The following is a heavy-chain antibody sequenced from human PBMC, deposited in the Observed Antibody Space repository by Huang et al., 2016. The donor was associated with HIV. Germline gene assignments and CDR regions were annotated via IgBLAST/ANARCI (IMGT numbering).Heavy chain of an antibody. V-gene: IGHV1-46*03. Sequence: QVQLVQSGAEVKKPGASVTISCKASGFSILIYYIHWVRQAPGQGLEWMGIVNPSGGGADDAQKFKGRVTMTRDTSTRTLYMELSSLRSEDTAVYYCAREGITPSGTEVSGFDFWGQGTPVSVSS. CDR1: GFSILIYY. CDR2: VNPSGGGA. D-gene: IGHD6-13*01. CDR3: AREGITPSGTEVSGFDF. J-gene: IGHJ5*01.